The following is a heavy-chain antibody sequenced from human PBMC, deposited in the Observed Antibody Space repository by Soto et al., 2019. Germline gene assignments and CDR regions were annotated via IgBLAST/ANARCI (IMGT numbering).Heavy chain of an antibody. CDR1: GFTFSSYA. J-gene: IGHJ4*02. CDR2: ISYDGSNK. Sequence: QVQLVESGGGVVQPGRSLRLSCAASGFTFSSYAMHWVRQAPGKGLEWVAVISYDGSNKYYADSVKGRFTNSRDNSKNTLDLQMNSLRAEDTAVYYCASRARYCGGDCSIPNWGQGTLVTVSS. CDR3: ASRARYCGGDCSIPN. D-gene: IGHD2-21*02. V-gene: IGHV3-30-3*01.